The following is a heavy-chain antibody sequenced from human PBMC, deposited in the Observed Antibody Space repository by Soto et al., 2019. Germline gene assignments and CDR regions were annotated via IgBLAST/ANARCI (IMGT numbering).Heavy chain of an antibody. CDR1: GFTFSSYW. CDR3: ARTIVNVSYDILTGTMWAFDI. CDR2: IKEDGSDK. J-gene: IGHJ3*02. D-gene: IGHD3-9*01. Sequence: EVQLVESGGGLVQPGGSLRLSCAASGFTFSSYWMSWVRQAPGKGLEWVANIKEDGSDKYYVDSVKGGFTISRDNAKHSLYPQINSLRAEDTAVYYCARTIVNVSYDILTGTMWAFDIWGQGTMVTVSS. V-gene: IGHV3-7*01.